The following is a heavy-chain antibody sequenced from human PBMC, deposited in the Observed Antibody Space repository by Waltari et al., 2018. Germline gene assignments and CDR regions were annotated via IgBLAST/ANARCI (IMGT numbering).Heavy chain of an antibody. CDR3: ARGGVYGSGSYFDY. CDR2: IIPIFGTA. Sequence: QVQLVQSGAEVKKPGSSVKVSCKASGGTFSSYAISWVRQAPGQGLEWMGGIIPIFGTANYAQKFQGRCKITTDESTSTGYMGVSRLGSEDTAVDYCARGGVYGSGSYFDYWGQGTLVTVSS. J-gene: IGHJ4*02. CDR1: GGTFSSYA. V-gene: IGHV1-69*05. D-gene: IGHD3-10*01.